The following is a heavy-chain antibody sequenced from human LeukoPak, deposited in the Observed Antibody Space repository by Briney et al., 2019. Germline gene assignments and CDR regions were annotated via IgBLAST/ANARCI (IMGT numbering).Heavy chain of an antibody. J-gene: IGHJ3*02. V-gene: IGHV1-24*01. CDR1: GYTLTELC. CDR3: AADYYDSSGYYYPRPNPFDI. CDR2: FDPEDGET. D-gene: IGHD3-22*01. Sequence: ASVKVSCKVSGYTLTELCMHWVRQAPGKGLEWMGGFDPEDGETIYAQKFQGRVTITADKSTSTAYMELSSLRSEDTAVYYCAADYYDSSGYYYPRPNPFDIWGQGTMVTVSS.